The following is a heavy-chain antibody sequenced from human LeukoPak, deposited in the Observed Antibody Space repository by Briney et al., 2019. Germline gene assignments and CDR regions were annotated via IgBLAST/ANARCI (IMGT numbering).Heavy chain of an antibody. V-gene: IGHV3-30*02. CDR1: GFTFSSYG. Sequence: GGSLRLSCAASGFTFSSYGMHWVRQAPGKGLEWAAFIRYDGSNKYYADSVKGRFTISRDNSKNTLYLQMNSLRAEDTAVYYCAKDQDSGSYGYFDYWGQGTLVTVSS. CDR3: AKDQDSGSYGYFDY. J-gene: IGHJ4*02. CDR2: IRYDGSNK. D-gene: IGHD1-26*01.